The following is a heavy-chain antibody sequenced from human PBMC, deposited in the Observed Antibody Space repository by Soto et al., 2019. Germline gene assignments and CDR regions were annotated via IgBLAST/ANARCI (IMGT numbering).Heavy chain of an antibody. D-gene: IGHD6-6*01. CDR1: GFTFSSYA. V-gene: IGHV3-23*01. J-gene: IGHJ4*02. CDR2: ISGSGGST. CDR3: AKESFIFGQLVRAALDY. Sequence: GGSLRLSCAASGFTFSSYAMSWVRQAPGKGLEWVSAISGSGGSTYYADSVKGRFTISRDNSKNTLYLQMNSLRAEDTAVYYCAKESFIFGQLVRAALDYWGQGTLVTVSS.